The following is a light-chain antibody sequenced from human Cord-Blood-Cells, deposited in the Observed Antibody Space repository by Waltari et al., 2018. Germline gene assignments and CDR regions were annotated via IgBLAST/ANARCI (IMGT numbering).Light chain of an antibody. V-gene: IGKV1-8*01. CDR3: QQYYSYPYS. CDR2: AAS. CDR1: QGISSY. J-gene: IGKJ2*03. Sequence: AIRMTQSPSSFSASTGDRVTITCRASQGISSYLAWYQPKPGKAPKLLIYAASTLQSGVPSRFSGSGSGTDLTLTISCLQSEDFATYYCQQYYSYPYSFGQGTKLEIK.